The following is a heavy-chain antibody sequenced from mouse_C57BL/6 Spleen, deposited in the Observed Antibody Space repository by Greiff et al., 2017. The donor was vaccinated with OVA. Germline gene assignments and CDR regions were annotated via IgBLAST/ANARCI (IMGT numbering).Heavy chain of an antibody. V-gene: IGHV2-9-1*01. J-gene: IGHJ3*01. CDR1: GFSLTSYA. D-gene: IGHD2-4*01. CDR2: IWTGGGT. CDR3: ARSPHYDYDGAWFAY. Sequence: VKLVESGPGLVAPSQSLSITCTVSGFSLTSYAISWVRQPPGKGLEWLGVIWTGGGTNYNSALKSRLSISKDNSKSQVFLKMNSLQTDDTARYYCARSPHYDYDGAWFAYWGQGTLVTVSA.